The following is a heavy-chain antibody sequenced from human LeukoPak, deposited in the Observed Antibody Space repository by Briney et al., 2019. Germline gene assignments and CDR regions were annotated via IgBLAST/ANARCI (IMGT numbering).Heavy chain of an antibody. Sequence: SETLPLTCAVYGGSFSSYYWSWIRQPPGKGLEWIGKINYSGGTNYNPSLKSRVTISVDMSKKQFSLKLSSVTAADTAVYYCARLIYYDSSGYLDYSGQGSLVTVSS. D-gene: IGHD3-22*01. CDR3: ARLIYYDSSGYLDY. CDR1: GGSFSSYY. V-gene: IGHV4-34*01. J-gene: IGHJ4*02. CDR2: INYSGGT.